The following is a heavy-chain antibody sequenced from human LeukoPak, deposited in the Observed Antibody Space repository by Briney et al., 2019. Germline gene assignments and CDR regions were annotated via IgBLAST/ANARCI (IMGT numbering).Heavy chain of an antibody. J-gene: IGHJ6*03. Sequence: GASVKVSCKASGYTFTGYYMHWVRQAPGQGLEWMGWINPNSGGTNYAQKFQGRVTMTRDTSISTAYMELSRLRSDDTAVYYCARDLDYYYGSGKPYYYYMDVWGKGTTVTISS. CDR2: INPNSGGT. CDR3: ARDLDYYYGSGKPYYYYMDV. D-gene: IGHD3-10*01. CDR1: GYTFTGYY. V-gene: IGHV1-2*02.